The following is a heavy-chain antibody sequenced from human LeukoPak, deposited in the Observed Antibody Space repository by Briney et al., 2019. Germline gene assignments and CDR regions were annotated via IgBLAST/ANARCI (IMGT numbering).Heavy chain of an antibody. V-gene: IGHV4-59*01. CDR3: ARAAWPRGPFGY. Sequence: SETLSLTCTVSGGSISSYYWSWIRQPPGKGLEWIGYIYYSGSTNYNPPLKRRVTISVDTSKNQFSLKLSSVTAADTAVYYCARAAWPRGPFGYWGQGTLVTVSS. CDR1: GGSISSYY. D-gene: IGHD2-15*01. J-gene: IGHJ4*02. CDR2: IYYSGST.